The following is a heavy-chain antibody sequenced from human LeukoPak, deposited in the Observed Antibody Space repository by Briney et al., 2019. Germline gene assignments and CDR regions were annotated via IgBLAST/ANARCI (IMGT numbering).Heavy chain of an antibody. CDR1: GFTFSSYE. CDR2: ISSSGSTI. D-gene: IGHD4-17*01. J-gene: IGHJ4*02. CDR3: ARDPYYGDYVV. V-gene: IGHV3-48*03. Sequence: GGSLRLSCAASGFTFSSYEMNWVRQAPGKGLEWVSYISSSGSTIYYADSVKGRFTISRDNAKNSLYLQMNSLRVGDTAVYYCARDPYYGDYVVWGQGTLVTVSS.